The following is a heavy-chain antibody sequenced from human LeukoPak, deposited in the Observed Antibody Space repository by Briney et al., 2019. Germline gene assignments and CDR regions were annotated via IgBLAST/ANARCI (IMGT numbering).Heavy chain of an antibody. CDR2: IRQDESER. CDR3: ARDGDF. J-gene: IGHJ4*02. Sequence: GGSLRLSCEGSGFSFSSYWMTWVRQPPGKGPEWVANIRQDESERYSADSVKGRFTISRDNAKNSLYLQMNSLRAEDTAVYYCARDGDFWGQGTLVTVSS. V-gene: IGHV3-7*01. CDR1: GFSFSSYW.